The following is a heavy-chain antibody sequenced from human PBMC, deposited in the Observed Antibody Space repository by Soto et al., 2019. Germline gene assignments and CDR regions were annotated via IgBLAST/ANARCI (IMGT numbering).Heavy chain of an antibody. CDR3: AKGRSYYYYYGVDV. V-gene: IGHV3-23*01. CDR2: ISTDSKST. CDR1: GFTFSSVG. J-gene: IGHJ6*02. Sequence: PGGSLRLSCAASGFTFSSVGMNWVRQAPGKGLEWVSAISTDSKSTYYADSVKGRFTISRDNSKSTLYLQMNSLRAEDTALYYCAKGRSYYYYYGVDVWGQGTTVTVSS.